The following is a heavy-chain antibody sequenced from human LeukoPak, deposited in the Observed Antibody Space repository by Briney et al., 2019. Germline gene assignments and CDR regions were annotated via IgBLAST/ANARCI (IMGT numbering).Heavy chain of an antibody. V-gene: IGHV3-23*01. CDR1: GFTFSSYA. CDR2: ISGSGGST. D-gene: IGHD7-27*01. J-gene: IGHJ5*02. CDR3: AREHYDWGSGYNWFDP. Sequence: GGSLRLSCAASGFTFSSYAMSWVRQAPGKGLEWVSAISGSGGSTSYADSVKGRFTISRDNAKNTLYLQMNSLRAGDTAVYYCAREHYDWGSGYNWFDPWGQGTLVTVSS.